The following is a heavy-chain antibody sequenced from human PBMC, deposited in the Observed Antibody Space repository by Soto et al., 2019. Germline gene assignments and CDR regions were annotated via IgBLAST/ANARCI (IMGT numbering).Heavy chain of an antibody. CDR3: ARGLNTGFYRAFDI. V-gene: IGHV4-59*02. CDR1: GGYVNNYD. D-gene: IGHD3-9*01. CDR2: IYYRVSP. Sequence: QVQLQESGPGLVKPSETLSLTFTVFGGYVNNYDWGWIRQDPGKGLDWIGHIYYRVSPNYNSSLKSRVNIAADTSKNQVSLKLTSMTAADTAVYYCARGLNTGFYRAFDIWGQGTMVTVSS. J-gene: IGHJ3*02.